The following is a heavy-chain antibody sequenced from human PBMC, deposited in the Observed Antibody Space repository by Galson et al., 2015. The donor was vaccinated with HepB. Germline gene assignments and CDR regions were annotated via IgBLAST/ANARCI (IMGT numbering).Heavy chain of an antibody. CDR1: GFTFSSYG. D-gene: IGHD3-22*01. J-gene: IGHJ4*02. CDR2: ISYDGSNK. V-gene: IGHV3-30*18. Sequence: SLRLSCAASGFTFSSYGMHWVRQAPGKGLKWVAVISYDGSNKYYADSVKGRFTISRDNSKNTLYLQMNSLRAEDTAVYYCAKYSSDQWLLTLYDYWGQGTLVTVSS. CDR3: AKYSSDQWLLTLYDY.